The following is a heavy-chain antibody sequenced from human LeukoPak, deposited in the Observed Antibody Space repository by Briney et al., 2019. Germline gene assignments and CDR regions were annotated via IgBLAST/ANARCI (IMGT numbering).Heavy chain of an antibody. V-gene: IGHV4-59*11. CDR2: INYSGRT. J-gene: IGHJ4*02. CDR3: ARVYSYGSGQFDY. CDR1: GDSIGSHY. Sequence: SETLSLTCIVSGDSIGSHYWSWIRQPPGKGLEWIGYINYSGRTNYNPSLTGRVIVSVDTSNNQFSLKLSSVTAADTAVYYCARVYSYGSGQFDYWGQGTLVTVSS. D-gene: IGHD5-18*01.